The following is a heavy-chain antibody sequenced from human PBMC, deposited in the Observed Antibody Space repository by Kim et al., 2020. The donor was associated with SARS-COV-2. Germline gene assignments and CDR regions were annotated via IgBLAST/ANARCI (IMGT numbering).Heavy chain of an antibody. V-gene: IGHV3-30*04. J-gene: IGHJ4*01. Sequence: GGSLRLSCAASGFTFSSYAMHWVRQAPGKGLEWVAVISYDGSNKYYADSVKGRFTISRDNSKNTLYLQINSLRAEDTAVYYCARGSIMTTVTESFGDYWG. CDR3: ARGSIMTTVTESFGDY. CDR1: GFTFSSYA. CDR2: ISYDGSNK. D-gene: IGHD4-4*01.